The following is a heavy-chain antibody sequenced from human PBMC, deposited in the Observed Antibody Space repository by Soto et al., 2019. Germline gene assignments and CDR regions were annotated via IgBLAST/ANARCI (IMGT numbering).Heavy chain of an antibody. CDR2: INPNSGGT. CDR1: GYTFTGYY. CDR3: ARGAYYYDSSGYYYSPVDH. J-gene: IGHJ4*02. V-gene: IGHV1-2*02. D-gene: IGHD3-22*01. Sequence: ASVKVSGKASGYTFTGYYMHWVRQAPGQGLEWMGWINPNSGGTNYAQKFQGRVTMTRDTSISTAYMELSRLRSDDTAVYYCARGAYYYDSSGYYYSPVDHWGQGTLVTVSS.